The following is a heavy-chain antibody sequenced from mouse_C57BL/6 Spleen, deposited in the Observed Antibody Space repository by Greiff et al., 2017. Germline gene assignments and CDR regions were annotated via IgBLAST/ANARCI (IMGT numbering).Heavy chain of an antibody. CDR2: INPNNGGT. CDR3: ARTYGKDWYFDV. Sequence: VQLKASGPELVKPGASVKMSCKASGYTFTDYNMHWVKQSHGKSLEWIGYINPNNGGTSYNQKFKGKATLTVNKSSSTAYMELRSLTSEDSAVYYCARTYGKDWYFDVWGTGTTVTVSS. V-gene: IGHV1-22*01. J-gene: IGHJ1*03. D-gene: IGHD2-1*01. CDR1: GYTFTDYN.